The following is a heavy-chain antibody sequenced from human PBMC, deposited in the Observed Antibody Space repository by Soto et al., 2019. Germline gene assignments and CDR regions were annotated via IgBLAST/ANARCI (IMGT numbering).Heavy chain of an antibody. Sequence: QVQLQESGPGLVKPSETLSLTCSVSGGAITNYYWNWIRQTPGKGLEWIGYIYHTGSTSKNPSLKSRVTLSADTYKNQLTLNLTSVTAADTAIYYCARSVNRGYSYGYGHWGQGTLVTVSA. CDR3: ARSVNRGYSYGYGH. CDR1: GGAITNYY. J-gene: IGHJ4*02. D-gene: IGHD5-18*01. V-gene: IGHV4-59*01. CDR2: IYHTGST.